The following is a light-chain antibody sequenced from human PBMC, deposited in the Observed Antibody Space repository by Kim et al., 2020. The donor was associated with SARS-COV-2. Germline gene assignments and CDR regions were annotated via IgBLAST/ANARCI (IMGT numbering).Light chain of an antibody. CDR1: SNSVGNQG. J-gene: IGLJ3*02. V-gene: IGLV10-54*01. Sequence: QAGLTQPPSVFKDLRQTATLTCTGNSNSVGNQGAAWLQQHQGHPPKLLSYSNNNRPSGISERLSASRSGNTASLTITGLQPEDEGDYYCAAWDSSLNVWVFGGGTQLTVL. CDR3: AAWDSSLNVWV. CDR2: SNN.